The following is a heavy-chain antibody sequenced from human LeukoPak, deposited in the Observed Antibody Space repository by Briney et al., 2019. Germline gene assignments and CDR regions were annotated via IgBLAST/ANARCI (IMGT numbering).Heavy chain of an antibody. Sequence: EASVKVSCKASGYTFTSYDINWVRQATGQGLEWMGWMNPNSGNTGYAQKFQGRVTMTRNTSISTAYMELSSLRSEDTAVYYCARRWIQLWSRSYGMDVWGQGTTVTVSS. CDR3: ARRWIQLWSRSYGMDV. CDR1: GYTFTSYD. V-gene: IGHV1-8*01. J-gene: IGHJ6*02. D-gene: IGHD5-18*01. CDR2: MNPNSGNT.